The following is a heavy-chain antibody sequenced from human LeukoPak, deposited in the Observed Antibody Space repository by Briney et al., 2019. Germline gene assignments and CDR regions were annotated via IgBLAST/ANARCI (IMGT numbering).Heavy chain of an antibody. CDR1: GFTFSGYP. CDR3: AKGGPLGYCTSTSCYTVFH. Sequence: GGSLRLSCAASGFTFSGYPLSWVRQTPRKGLEWVSAISGSGGATYYADSVRGRFTISRDNSKNTLYLQMNSLRAEDTALYYCAKGGPLGYCTSTSCYTVFHWGQGTLVTVSS. CDR2: ISGSGGAT. D-gene: IGHD2-2*02. J-gene: IGHJ4*02. V-gene: IGHV3-23*01.